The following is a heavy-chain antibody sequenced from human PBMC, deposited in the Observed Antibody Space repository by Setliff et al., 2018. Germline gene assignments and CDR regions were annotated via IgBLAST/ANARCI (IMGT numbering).Heavy chain of an antibody. CDR1: GYTFAGYY. CDR2: VIPLFGTT. CDR3: LRLVRYCTKIACQATSGDEV. D-gene: IGHD2-8*01. J-gene: IGHJ4*02. V-gene: IGHV1-46*01. Sequence: ASVKVSCKASGYTFAGYYMHWVRQAPGQGLEWMGRVIPLFGTTNYAQKFQDRVTMTRDTSTSTLYMELASLRSDDTAVYYCLRLVRYCTKIACQATSGDEVWGLGTLVTVS.